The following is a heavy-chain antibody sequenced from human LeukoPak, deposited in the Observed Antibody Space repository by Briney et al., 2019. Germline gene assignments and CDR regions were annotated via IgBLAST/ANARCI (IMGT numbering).Heavy chain of an antibody. V-gene: IGHV4-34*01. Sequence: PSETLSLTCAVYGGSFSGYYWSWIRQPPGKGLEWIGETNHSGSTNYNPSLKSRVTISVDTSKNQFSLKLSSVTAADTAVYYCARETAIGYFDLWGRGTLVTVSS. D-gene: IGHD2-2*02. CDR2: TNHSGST. CDR1: GGSFSGYY. J-gene: IGHJ2*01. CDR3: ARETAIGYFDL.